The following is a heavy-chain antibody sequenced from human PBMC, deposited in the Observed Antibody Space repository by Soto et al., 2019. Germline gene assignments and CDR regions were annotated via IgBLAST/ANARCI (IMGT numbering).Heavy chain of an antibody. CDR3: TVTSYFLQTPLDY. J-gene: IGHJ4*02. CDR2: IYYSGST. CDR1: GGSISSGDYY. V-gene: IGHV4-30-4*01. D-gene: IGHD4-17*01. Sequence: QVQLQESGPGLVKPSQTLSLTCTVSGGSISSGDYYWSWIRQPPGKGLEWIGYIYYSGSTYYNPSLKSRVTISVDTSKHQFSLKLSSVTAADTAVYYCTVTSYFLQTPLDYWSQGTLVTVSS.